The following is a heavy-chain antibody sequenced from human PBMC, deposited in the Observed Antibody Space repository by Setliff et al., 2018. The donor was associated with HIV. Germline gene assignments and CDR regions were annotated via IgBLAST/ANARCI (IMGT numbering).Heavy chain of an antibody. CDR1: GGSISDSRYY. CDR3: ASLFRLSGFWISFLPDY. D-gene: IGHD3-3*01. CDR2: IDYNEIT. J-gene: IGHJ4*02. V-gene: IGHV4-39*01. Sequence: PSETLSLTCTVSGGSISDSRYYWGWIRQPPGKGLEWIGNIDYNEITYYNPSLKSRVTLSVDTPKNQFSLYLSSVTASDTAVYYCASLFRLSGFWISFLPDYWGQGILVTVSS.